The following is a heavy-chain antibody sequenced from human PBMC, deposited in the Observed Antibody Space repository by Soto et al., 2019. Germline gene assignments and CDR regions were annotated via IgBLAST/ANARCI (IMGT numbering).Heavy chain of an antibody. CDR1: GGSISSSNW. CDR2: IYHSGST. V-gene: IGHV4-4*02. J-gene: IGHJ4*02. D-gene: IGHD3-10*01. CDR3: ARGSKGGGSGSYVADY. Sequence: QVQLQESGPGLVKPSGTLSLTCAVSGGSISSSNWWSWVRQPPGKGLEWIGEIYHSGSTNYNPSLKGRVTISVDKSKNQFSLKLGSVTAADTAVYYCARGSKGGGSGSYVADYWGQGTLVTVSS.